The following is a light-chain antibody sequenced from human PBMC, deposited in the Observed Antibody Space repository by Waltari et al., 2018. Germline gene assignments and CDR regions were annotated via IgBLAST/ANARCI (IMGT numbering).Light chain of an antibody. Sequence: QSVLTQAPSVSAAPGQTVTISCSGPTPNIGNNYVSWYQQLPGAAPKIVIYEDNSRPSGIPDRFSGSKSGASATLGITGLQTGDEADYYCGSWDSSLGIGVLGGGTRLTVL. CDR3: GSWDSSLGIGV. J-gene: IGLJ3*02. V-gene: IGLV1-51*01. CDR2: EDN. CDR1: TPNIGNNY.